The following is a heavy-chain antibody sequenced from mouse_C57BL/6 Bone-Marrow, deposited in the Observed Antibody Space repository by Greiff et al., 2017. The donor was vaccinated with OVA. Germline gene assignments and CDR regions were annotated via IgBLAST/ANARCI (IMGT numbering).Heavy chain of an antibody. V-gene: IGHV1-64*01. Sequence: QVQLQQPGAELVKPRASVKLSCKASGYTFTSYWMHWVKQRPGQGLEWIGMIHPNSGSTNYNEKFKSKATLTVDKSSSTAYMQLSSLTSEDSAVYYCARDNYYAMDYWGQGTSVTVSS. D-gene: IGHD1-3*01. J-gene: IGHJ4*01. CDR2: IHPNSGST. CDR3: ARDNYYAMDY. CDR1: GYTFTSYW.